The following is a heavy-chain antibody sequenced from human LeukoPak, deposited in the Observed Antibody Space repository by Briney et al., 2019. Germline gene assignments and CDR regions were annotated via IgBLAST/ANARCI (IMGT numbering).Heavy chain of an antibody. CDR1: EFAFSSYS. Sequence: PGGSLRLSCAASEFAFSSYSMNWFRQAPGKGLECVASITSGSKYIFYADSVRGRFTISRDNAENSLFLHMKSLRADDTAVYYCARDEETVAGLNGFDLWGQGTLVTVSS. CDR2: ITSGSKYI. V-gene: IGHV3-21*01. CDR3: ARDEETVAGLNGFDL. D-gene: IGHD6-19*01. J-gene: IGHJ4*02.